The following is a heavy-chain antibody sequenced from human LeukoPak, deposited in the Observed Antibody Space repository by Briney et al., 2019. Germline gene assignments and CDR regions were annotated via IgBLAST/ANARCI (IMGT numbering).Heavy chain of an antibody. D-gene: IGHD3-22*01. V-gene: IGHV3-23*01. J-gene: IGHJ4*02. CDR3: AKDSPYYYDSSGYYDY. CDR1: GFAFSSYA. Sequence: GGSLRLSCAASGFAFSSYAMSWVRQAPGKGLEWVSAISGSGGSTYYADSVKGRFTISRDNSKNTLYLQMNSLRAEDTAVYYCAKDSPYYYDSSGYYDYWGQGTLVTVSS. CDR2: ISGSGGST.